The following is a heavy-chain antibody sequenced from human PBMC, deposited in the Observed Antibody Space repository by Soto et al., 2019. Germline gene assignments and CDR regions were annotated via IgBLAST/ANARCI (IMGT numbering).Heavy chain of an antibody. Sequence: EVQLLESGGGLVQPGGSLRLSCEASGFIFSNYAMSWVRQGPGKGLEWVSVIGGEAVSTNCADSVKGRCTVSRDNSTNTGYLQLDSLRDDDTAVYYCAKDSTSFNGIYDPFDIWGQGTMVTVSS. CDR2: IGGEAVST. CDR1: GFIFSNYA. J-gene: IGHJ3*02. V-gene: IGHV3-23*01. CDR3: AKDSTSFNGIYDPFDI. D-gene: IGHD1-26*01.